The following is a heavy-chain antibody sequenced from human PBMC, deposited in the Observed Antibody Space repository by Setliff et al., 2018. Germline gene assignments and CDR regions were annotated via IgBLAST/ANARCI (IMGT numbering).Heavy chain of an antibody. D-gene: IGHD3-3*01. CDR2: IYRSGST. V-gene: IGHV4-38-2*02. Sequence: VSGYSISSGYYWGWIRQAPGKGLEWIASIYRSGSTYYNPSLKSRVTISVDTSKNQFPLKLSSVTASDTAVYYCARGYRGYYNFWSGSQGANWFDPWGQGTLVTVSS. CDR1: GYSISSGYY. CDR3: ARGYRGYYNFWSGSQGANWFDP. J-gene: IGHJ5*02.